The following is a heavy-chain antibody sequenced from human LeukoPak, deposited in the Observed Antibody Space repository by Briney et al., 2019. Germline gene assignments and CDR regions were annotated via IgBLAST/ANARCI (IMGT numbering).Heavy chain of an antibody. V-gene: IGHV3-23*01. CDR2: ISGSGEAT. CDR3: AKDRAYPNDVFDI. J-gene: IGHJ3*02. D-gene: IGHD2-21*01. CDR1: GFTLTTYA. Sequence: GGSLRLSCAVSGFTLTTYAMSWVRQAPGKGLEWVSAISGSGEATWYADSVKGRFSISRDTSKNTLFLQMNSLRADDTALYYCAKDRAYPNDVFDIWGQGTMVAVS.